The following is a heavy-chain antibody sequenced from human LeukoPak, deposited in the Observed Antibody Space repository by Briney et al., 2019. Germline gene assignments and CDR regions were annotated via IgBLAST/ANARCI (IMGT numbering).Heavy chain of an antibody. J-gene: IGHJ4*02. Sequence: SETLSLTCAVSGGSVSSGGYSWSWIRQPPGKGLEWIGHIYHSERISYNPSLKSRLIISVDTSKNQFSLRLNSVTAADTAVYYCARWDDYGFDYWGQGTLVTVSS. V-gene: IGHV4-30-2*01. CDR1: GGSVSSGGYS. CDR3: ARWDDYGFDY. D-gene: IGHD4-17*01. CDR2: IYHSERI.